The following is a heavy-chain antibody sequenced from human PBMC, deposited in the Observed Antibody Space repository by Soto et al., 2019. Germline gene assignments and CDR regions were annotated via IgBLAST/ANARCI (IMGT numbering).Heavy chain of an antibody. Sequence: QIQLVESGGGVVQPGGSLRLSCLASGFIFRSYAMHWVRQAPGKGLEWVAVITYDGANGYYADSVRGRFAISRDNSKSTLFLQMNSLRPEDTAVYYLARAFSGSYPNFDYRGQGTLVTVSS. J-gene: IGHJ4*02. V-gene: IGHV3-30*09. CDR2: ITYDGANG. D-gene: IGHD1-26*01. CDR3: ARAFSGSYPNFDY. CDR1: GFIFRSYA.